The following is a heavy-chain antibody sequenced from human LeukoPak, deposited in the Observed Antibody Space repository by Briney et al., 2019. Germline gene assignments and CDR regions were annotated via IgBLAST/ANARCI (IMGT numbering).Heavy chain of an antibody. CDR3: AKDPIDCSSSWYYYYYYGMDV. Sequence: GGSLRLSCAASGFTFSSYGMHWVRQAPGKGLEWVAVISYDGSNKYYADSVKGRFTISRDNSKNTLYLQMNSLRAEDTAVYYCAKDPIDCSSSWYYYYYYGMDVWGQGTTVTVSS. V-gene: IGHV3-30*18. CDR1: GFTFSSYG. CDR2: ISYDGSNK. D-gene: IGHD6-13*01. J-gene: IGHJ6*02.